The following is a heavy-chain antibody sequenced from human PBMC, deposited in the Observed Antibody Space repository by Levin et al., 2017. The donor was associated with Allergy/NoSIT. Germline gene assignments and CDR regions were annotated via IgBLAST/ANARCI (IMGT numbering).Heavy chain of an antibody. CDR3: ARDTPNQGWYFDL. Sequence: GGSLRLSCAASAFTFSSSWMSWVRQAPGKGREWVANIKQDGSEKYYVDSVKGRFTISRDNAKNSLYLQMSSLRAEDTAVYYCARDTPNQGWYFDLWGRGTLVTVSS. CDR2: IKQDGSEK. CDR1: AFTFSSSW. V-gene: IGHV3-7*04. J-gene: IGHJ2*01.